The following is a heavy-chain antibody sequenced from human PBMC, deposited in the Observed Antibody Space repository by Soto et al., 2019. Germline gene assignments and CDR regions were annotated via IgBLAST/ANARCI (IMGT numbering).Heavy chain of an antibody. CDR3: ARGQEVWWNAGPLGLHGLDV. CDR2: MNPNSGNT. J-gene: IGHJ6*02. CDR1: RYTFISYD. V-gene: IGHV1-8*01. D-gene: IGHD3-16*01. Sequence: QVQLVQSGAEVKKSGASVKVSCKASRYTFISYDINWVRQATGRGLEWMGWMNPNSGNTGYAQKLQGRITMTRNTSTNTAYMELSSLRSEDTAVYYCARGQEVWWNAGPLGLHGLDVWGQGTTVTVSS.